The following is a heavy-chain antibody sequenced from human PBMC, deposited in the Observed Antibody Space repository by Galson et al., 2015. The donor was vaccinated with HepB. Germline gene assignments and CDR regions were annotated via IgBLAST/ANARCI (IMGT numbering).Heavy chain of an antibody. CDR1: AFNVTNNY. Sequence: SLRLSCAASAFNVTNNYMSWVRQAPGKGLDWVSVIYRNGSTYYADSVKGRFTIARDNSKNTVYLQMNSLSADDTAVYYRSRDQGDDYLNYYYYFGMDNWGQGTTVTVSS. CDR2: IYRNGST. J-gene: IGHJ6*02. D-gene: IGHD4-11*01. V-gene: IGHV3-66*03. CDR3: SRDQGDDYLNYYYYFGMDN.